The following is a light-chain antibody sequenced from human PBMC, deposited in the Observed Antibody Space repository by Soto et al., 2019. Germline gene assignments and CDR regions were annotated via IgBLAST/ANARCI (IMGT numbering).Light chain of an antibody. Sequence: DIQMTQSPSTLSASVGDRVTITCRASQSISSWLAWYQQKPGKAPKLLIYDASSLESGVPSRFSGSGSGTEFTRTISSLQPDDFATYYCQQYNSYSGKTFGQGTKLEIK. CDR1: QSISSW. J-gene: IGKJ2*01. CDR3: QQYNSYSGKT. CDR2: DAS. V-gene: IGKV1-5*01.